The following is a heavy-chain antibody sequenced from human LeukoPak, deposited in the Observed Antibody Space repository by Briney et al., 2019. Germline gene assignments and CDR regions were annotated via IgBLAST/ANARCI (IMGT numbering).Heavy chain of an antibody. CDR3: AKDHTVTTPYYFDY. CDR2: IVGSGVST. CDR1: GFTFSSYG. J-gene: IGHJ4*02. V-gene: IGHV3-23*01. D-gene: IGHD4-11*01. Sequence: PGGSLRLSCAASGFTFSSYGMSWVRQAPGKGLEWVSNIVGSGVSTYYADSVKGRFTISRDNSKNTLYLQMNSLRAEDTAVYYCAKDHTVTTPYYFDYWGQGTLVTVSS.